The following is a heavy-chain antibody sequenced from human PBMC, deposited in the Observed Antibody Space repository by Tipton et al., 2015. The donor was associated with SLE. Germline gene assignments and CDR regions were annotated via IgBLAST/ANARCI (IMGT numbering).Heavy chain of an antibody. Sequence: TLSLTCVVSGYSISSGHYWGWIRQPPGKGLEWIGSIYYSGSTYYNPSLKSRVTISVDTSKNRFSLKLSSVTAADTAVYYCASWRRENYFDYWGQGTLVTVSS. CDR1: GYSISSGHY. CDR2: IYYSGST. CDR3: ASWRRENYFDY. V-gene: IGHV4-38-2*01. J-gene: IGHJ4*02.